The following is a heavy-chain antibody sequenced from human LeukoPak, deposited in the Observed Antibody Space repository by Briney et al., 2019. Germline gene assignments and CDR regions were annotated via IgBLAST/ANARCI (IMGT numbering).Heavy chain of an antibody. CDR2: IYYSGST. CDR3: AKVGPADSSSSYYYYYYMDV. Sequence: SETLSLTCTVSGGSISSYYWSWIRQPPGKGLEWMGYIYYSGSTNYNPSLKSRVTISVDTSKNQFSLKLSSVTAADTAVYYCAKVGPADSSSSYYYYYYMDVWGKGTTVTVSS. J-gene: IGHJ6*03. V-gene: IGHV4-59*01. D-gene: IGHD6-6*01. CDR1: GGSISSYY.